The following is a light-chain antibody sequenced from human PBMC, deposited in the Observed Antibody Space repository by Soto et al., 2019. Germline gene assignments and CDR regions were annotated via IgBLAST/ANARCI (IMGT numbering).Light chain of an antibody. CDR3: HQYVSSPLT. J-gene: IGKJ2*01. Sequence: EIVLTQSPGTLSLSPGEGATVSCRASQSVNSNLLAWFQQNPGQAPRLLIHDASRRATGIPDRFSGSGSGTDFTLSISRLEPEDFAVYYCHQYVSSPLTFGQGTKLEIK. V-gene: IGKV3-20*01. CDR2: DAS. CDR1: QSVNSNL.